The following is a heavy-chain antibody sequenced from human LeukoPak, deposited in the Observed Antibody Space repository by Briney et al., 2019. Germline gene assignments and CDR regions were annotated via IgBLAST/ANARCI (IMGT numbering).Heavy chain of an antibody. J-gene: IGHJ5*02. V-gene: IGHV4-4*07. CDR3: ARVKQDPRLNWFDP. D-gene: IGHD6-13*01. CDR1: GGSISSYY. CDR2: IYTSGST. Sequence: PSETLSLTCTVSGGSISSYYWSWIRQPAGKGLEWIGRIYTSGSTNYNPSLKSRVTMSVDTSKNQFSLKLSSVTAADTAVYYCARVKQDPRLNWFDPWGQGTLVTVSS.